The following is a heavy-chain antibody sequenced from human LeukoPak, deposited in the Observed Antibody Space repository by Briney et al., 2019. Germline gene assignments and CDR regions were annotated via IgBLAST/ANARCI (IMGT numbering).Heavy chain of an antibody. D-gene: IGHD1-26*01. V-gene: IGHV4-59*01. J-gene: IGHJ6*02. CDR1: DVSINSYY. CDR3: ARGRSNYYGMDV. CDR2: IYYNGNT. Sequence: SETLSLTCSVSDVSINSYYWNWIRRPPGKGLEWIGYIYYNGNTNYSPSLKSRATMSVDTSKNLFSLKVSSVTAADTAVYYCARGRSNYYGMDVWGQGTTVTVSS.